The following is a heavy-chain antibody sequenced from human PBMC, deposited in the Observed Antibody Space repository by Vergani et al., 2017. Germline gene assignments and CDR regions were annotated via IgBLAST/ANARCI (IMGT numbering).Heavy chain of an antibody. CDR1: GYTFSNYY. CDR2: INPSGGHT. D-gene: IGHD3-9*01. CDR3: ARGDYGILAGYRY. J-gene: IGHJ4*01. V-gene: IGHV1-46*03. Sequence: QVQVVQSGAEVKKSGASAKVSCKTSGYTFSNYYMHWVRQAPGQGLEWMGIINPSGGHTNYAQKFQGRVTMTRDTSTSTVYMELSSLRSEDTAIYYCARGDYGILAGYRYWGHGTLVTVSA.